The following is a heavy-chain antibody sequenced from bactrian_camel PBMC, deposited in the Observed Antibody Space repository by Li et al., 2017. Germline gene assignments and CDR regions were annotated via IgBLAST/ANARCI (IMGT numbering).Heavy chain of an antibody. D-gene: IGHD7*01. J-gene: IGHJ4*01. CDR1: DRYTYSSNC. V-gene: IGHV3S53*01. Sequence: HVQLVESGGGSVQAGGSLTLSCAASDRYTYSSNCMGWFRQAPGKEREGIAAISDGRGLVYASSVKGRFTISQDTAKNTVYLQMNSLKPEDTAGYYCAAGAGVIATLSRVETCGRGGHIHWGQGTQVTVS. CDR2: ISDGRGL. CDR3: AAGAGVIATLSRVETCGRGGHIH.